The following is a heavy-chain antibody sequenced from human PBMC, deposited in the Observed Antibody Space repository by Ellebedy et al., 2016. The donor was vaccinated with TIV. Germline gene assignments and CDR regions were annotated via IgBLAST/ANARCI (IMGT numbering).Heavy chain of an antibody. CDR2: VNHSGST. CDR1: GGSFSGSY. V-gene: IGHV4-34*01. J-gene: IGHJ4*02. Sequence: MPGGSLRLSCGVNGGSFSGSYWSWIRQPPVKGLEWIGEVNHSGSTHYNPSLKSSVTISVDTSKSQFSLNLISVTAADTAVYYGVDESWVNNFWGQGTLVTVSS. CDR3: VDESWVNNF. D-gene: IGHD3-10*01.